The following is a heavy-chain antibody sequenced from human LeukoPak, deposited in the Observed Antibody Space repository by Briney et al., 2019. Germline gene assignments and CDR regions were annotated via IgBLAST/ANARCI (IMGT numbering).Heavy chain of an antibody. CDR1: GCTFTGYY. CDR2: INPNSGGT. D-gene: IGHD2-15*01. J-gene: IGHJ4*02. CDR3: ARASSVAQKPARLDY. V-gene: IGHV1-2*02. Sequence: ASVKVSCKASGCTFTGYYIHWVRQAPGQGLEWMGWINPNSGGTNYAQKFQGRVTMTRDTSISTAYMELSRLRSDDTAVYYCARASSVAQKPARLDYWGQGTLVTVSS.